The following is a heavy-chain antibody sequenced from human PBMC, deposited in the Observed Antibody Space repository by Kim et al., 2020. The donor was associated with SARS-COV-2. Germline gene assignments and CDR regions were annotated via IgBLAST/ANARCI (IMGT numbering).Heavy chain of an antibody. CDR3: ARGSGRYTRSSNSFDY. J-gene: IGHJ4*02. Sequence: GGSLRLSCAASGFTFSGHPMYWVRQAPGKGLQWRAVISYDGSNKYFADSVKGRFAISRDNSKNTLFLQMNSLSVEDTAVYYCARGSGRYTRSSNSFDYWGQGTLVTVSS. CDR2: ISYDGSNK. CDR1: GFTFSGHP. D-gene: IGHD6-6*01. V-gene: IGHV3-30*09.